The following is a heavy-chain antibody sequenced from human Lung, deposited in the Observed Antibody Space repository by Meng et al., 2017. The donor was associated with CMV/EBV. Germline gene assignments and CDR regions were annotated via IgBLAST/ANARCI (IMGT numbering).Heavy chain of an antibody. CDR1: GYTFTGYY. J-gene: IGHJ6*02. CDR2: INPNSGGT. Sequence: SXXVSXXASGYTFTGYYMHWARQAPGQGLEWMGWINPNSGGTNYAQKFQGRVTMTRDTSISTAYMELSRLRSDDTAVYYCASPAQGSGSYRPHLHYYYYYGMDVWXQGTXVTVSS. V-gene: IGHV1-2*02. CDR3: ASPAQGSGSYRPHLHYYYYYGMDV. D-gene: IGHD3-10*01.